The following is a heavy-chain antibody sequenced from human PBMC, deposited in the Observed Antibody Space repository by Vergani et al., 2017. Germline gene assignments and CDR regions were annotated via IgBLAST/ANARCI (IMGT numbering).Heavy chain of an antibody. CDR1: GDSIRSGVYY. Sequence: QVQLQESGPGLVKPSQTLSLTCTVSGDSIRSGVYYWGWIRQHPGQGLEWIGYIYHTGTTYYNPSLRGRINISVDTSRNRFSLRLPSVTAADTAVYFCARDRDLSTIDYWGQGTLVTVSS. CDR2: IYHTGTT. J-gene: IGHJ4*02. V-gene: IGHV4-30-4*08. CDR3: ARDRDLSTIDY. D-gene: IGHD3-16*02.